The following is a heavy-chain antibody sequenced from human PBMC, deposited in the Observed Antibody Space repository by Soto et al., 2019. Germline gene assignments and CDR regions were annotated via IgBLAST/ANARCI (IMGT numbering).Heavy chain of an antibody. D-gene: IGHD2-15*01. V-gene: IGHV3-21*01. CDR3: ARDLWGYCSGGSCYSAFDI. CDR1: GFTFSSYS. J-gene: IGHJ3*02. CDR2: ISSSSSYI. Sequence: EVQLVESGGGLVKPGGSLRLSCAASGFTFSSYSMNWVRQAPGKGLEWGSSISSSSSYIYYADSVKGRFTISRDNAKNSLYLQMNSLRAEDTAVYYCARDLWGYCSGGSCYSAFDIWGQGTMVTVSS.